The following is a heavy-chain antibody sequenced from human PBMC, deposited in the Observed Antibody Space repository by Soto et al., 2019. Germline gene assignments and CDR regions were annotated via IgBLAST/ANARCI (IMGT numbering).Heavy chain of an antibody. D-gene: IGHD3-3*01. CDR1: GGSISSCY. J-gene: IGHJ4*02. Sequence: SETLSLTCTVSGGSISSCYWSWIRQPAGKGLEWIGRIYTSGSTNYNPSLKSRVTMSVDTSKNQFSLKLSSVTAADTAVYYCARDRDDFWSGYRPPVYFDYWGQGTLVTVSS. CDR2: IYTSGST. CDR3: ARDRDDFWSGYRPPVYFDY. V-gene: IGHV4-4*07.